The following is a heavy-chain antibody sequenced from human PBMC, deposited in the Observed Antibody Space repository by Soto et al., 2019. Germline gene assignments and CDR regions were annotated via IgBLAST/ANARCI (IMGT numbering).Heavy chain of an antibody. J-gene: IGHJ4*02. CDR2: ISSSDINI. CDR1: GVTFSSYS. CDR3: ARDYGDYVPRNDY. D-gene: IGHD4-17*01. V-gene: IGHV3-48*01. Sequence: EVQLVESGGGLIQPGGSLRLSCAASGVTFSSYSMNWVRQAPGKGLERISYISSSDINIYYADSVKGRFTISRDIAKNSLYLQMNSLRAEDTAVYYCARDYGDYVPRNDYWGQGTLVTVSS.